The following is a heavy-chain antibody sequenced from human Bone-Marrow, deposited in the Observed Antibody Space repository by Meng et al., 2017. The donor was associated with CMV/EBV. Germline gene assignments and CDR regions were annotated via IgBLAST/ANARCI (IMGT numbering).Heavy chain of an antibody. D-gene: IGHD2/OR15-2a*01. J-gene: IGHJ4*02. CDR2: IWYDGSKE. CDR3: AKGFLALYSFDY. CDR1: GFTFSTYG. Sequence: GETLTISCVASGFTFSTYGMHWVRQAPGKGLEWVALIWYDGSKEHYADSVKGRFTISRDNSKNTLYLQMNSLRAEDTAVYYCAKGFLALYSFDYWGQGTLVTVSS. V-gene: IGHV3-33*06.